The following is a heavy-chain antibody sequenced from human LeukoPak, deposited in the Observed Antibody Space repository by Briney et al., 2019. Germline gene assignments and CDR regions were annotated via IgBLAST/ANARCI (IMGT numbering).Heavy chain of an antibody. CDR1: GGTFSSYA. CDR2: IKQDGSEK. CDR3: AREPEAPRLYYYYGMDV. Sequence: GASVKVSCRASGGTFSSYAISRVRQAPGKGLEWVANIKQDGSEKYYVDSVKGRFTISRDNAKNSLYLQMNSLRAEDTAVYYCAREPEAPRLYYYYGMDVWGQGTTVTVSS. J-gene: IGHJ6*02. D-gene: IGHD6-25*01. V-gene: IGHV3-7*01.